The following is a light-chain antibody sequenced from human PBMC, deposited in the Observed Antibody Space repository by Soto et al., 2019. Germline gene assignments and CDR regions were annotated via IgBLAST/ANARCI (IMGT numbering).Light chain of an antibody. J-gene: IGKJ5*01. Sequence: EIVMTQSPATLSVSPGERATLSCRASQSVDSNLAWYQQKPGQAPRLLIFGASTRATGIPARFSGSGSGTDFTLTISSLQSEDFAVYYCQQYDDWPLTFGQGTRLETK. CDR1: QSVDSN. CDR3: QQYDDWPLT. V-gene: IGKV3D-15*01. CDR2: GAS.